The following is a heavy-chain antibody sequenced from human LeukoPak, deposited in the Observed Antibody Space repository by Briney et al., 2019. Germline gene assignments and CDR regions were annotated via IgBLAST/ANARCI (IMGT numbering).Heavy chain of an antibody. CDR3: ARDQKDYYDSSGYQYYFDY. D-gene: IGHD3-22*01. CDR2: ISSSSSTI. V-gene: IGHV3-48*02. CDR1: GFTFSSYS. J-gene: IGHJ4*02. Sequence: AGGSLRLSCAASGFTFSSYSMNWVRQAPGKGLEWVSYISSSSSTIYYADSVKGRFTISRDNAKNSLYLQMNSLRDEDTAVYYCARDQKDYYDSSGYQYYFDYWGQGTLVTVSS.